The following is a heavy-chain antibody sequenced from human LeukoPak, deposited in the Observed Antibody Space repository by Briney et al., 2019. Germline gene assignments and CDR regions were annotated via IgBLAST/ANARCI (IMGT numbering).Heavy chain of an antibody. Sequence: SVKVSCKASGGTFSSYAISWVRQAPGQGLEWMGGIIPIFGTANYAQKFQGRVTITADESTSTAYMELSRLRSDDTAVYYCARPYGSGSYYKGGFNYWGQGTLVTVSS. CDR3: ARPYGSGSYYKGGFNY. D-gene: IGHD3-10*01. CDR2: IIPIFGTA. J-gene: IGHJ4*02. V-gene: IGHV1-69*13. CDR1: GGTFSSYA.